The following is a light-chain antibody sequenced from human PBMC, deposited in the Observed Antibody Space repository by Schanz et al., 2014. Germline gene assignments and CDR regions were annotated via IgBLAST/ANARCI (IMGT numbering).Light chain of an antibody. J-gene: IGLJ3*02. CDR3: SSYAGSKNGV. CDR2: DVS. Sequence: QSALTQPASVSASPGQSITISCTGTSSDVGGYNYVSWYQQYPGKAPKLIIYDVSNRPSGVSNRFSGSRSGNTASLTVSGLQAEDEADYYCSSYAGSKNGVFGGGTKLTV. CDR1: SSDVGGYNY. V-gene: IGLV2-14*01.